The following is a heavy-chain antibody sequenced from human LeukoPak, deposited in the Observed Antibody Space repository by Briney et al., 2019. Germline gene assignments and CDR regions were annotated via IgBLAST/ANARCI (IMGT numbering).Heavy chain of an antibody. V-gene: IGHV3-23*01. CDR2: ISGSGTNT. Sequence: PGGSLRPSCAASGFTFSSYAMSWVRQAPGKGLEWVSSISGSGTNTYYADSVEGRFTISRDNSRNLLFLQMSSLRVEDTAVYYCAKRRHYYGSGDYYRDPWGQGTLVTVSS. CDR1: GFTFSSYA. CDR3: AKRRHYYGSGDYYRDP. D-gene: IGHD3-10*01. J-gene: IGHJ5*02.